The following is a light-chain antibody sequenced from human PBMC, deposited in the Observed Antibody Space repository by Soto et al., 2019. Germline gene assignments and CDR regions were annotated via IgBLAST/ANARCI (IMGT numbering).Light chain of an antibody. CDR1: QGIRHD. CDR2: DAS. V-gene: IGKV1-17*01. J-gene: IGKJ3*01. CDR3: QRRGNWPRFT. Sequence: DIQMTQSPSYVSASVGDRVTITCRASQGIRHDLGWYHQKPGKAPKRLIYDASNLESGVPSRFSGSASGTEFTLTISSLEPEDFAVYYCQRRGNWPRFTFGPGTKVDI.